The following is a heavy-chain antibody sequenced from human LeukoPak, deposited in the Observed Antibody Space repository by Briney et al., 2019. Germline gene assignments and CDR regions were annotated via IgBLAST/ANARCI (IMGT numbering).Heavy chain of an antibody. CDR2: TKPDGSEK. D-gene: IGHD3-10*01. J-gene: IGHJ4*02. CDR3: ARERTYSGSGSTYPYYDY. CDR1: GFMFSSCW. Sequence: GGSLRLSCAASGFMFSSCWMSWVRQSPGKGLEWVANTKPDGSEKYYVDSVKGRFTISRDNAKNALYLEMNSLRVGDTAVYYCARERTYSGSGSTYPYYDYWGQGTLVTVSS. V-gene: IGHV3-7*01.